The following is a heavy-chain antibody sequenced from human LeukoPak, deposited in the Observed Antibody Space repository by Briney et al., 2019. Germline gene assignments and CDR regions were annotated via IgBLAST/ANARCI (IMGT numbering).Heavy chain of an antibody. CDR2: IIPIFGTA. CDR3: AFSRLYYSDSGDYRYYYMDV. Sequence: GASVKVSCKASGGTFSSYAISWVRQAPGQGLEWMGGIIPIFGTANYAQKFQGRLTMTTNTSTSTAFMELRSLRSDDTAVYFCAFSRLYYSDSGDYRYYYMDVWGKGTRSPSP. J-gene: IGHJ6*03. D-gene: IGHD3-10*01. V-gene: IGHV1-69*05. CDR1: GGTFSSYA.